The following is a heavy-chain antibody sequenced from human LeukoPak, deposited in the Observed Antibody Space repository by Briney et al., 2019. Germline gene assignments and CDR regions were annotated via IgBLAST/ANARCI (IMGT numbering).Heavy chain of an antibody. V-gene: IGHV4-38-2*01. CDR3: ARSITGTLFDY. Sequence: SGTLSLTCAVAGYSISSGYYWGWIRQPPGKGLEWIGSIYHSGSTYYNPSLKSRVTISVDTSKNQFSLKLSSVTAADTAVYYCARSITGTLFDYRGQGTLVTVSS. CDR1: GYSISSGYY. D-gene: IGHD1-20*01. J-gene: IGHJ4*02. CDR2: IYHSGST.